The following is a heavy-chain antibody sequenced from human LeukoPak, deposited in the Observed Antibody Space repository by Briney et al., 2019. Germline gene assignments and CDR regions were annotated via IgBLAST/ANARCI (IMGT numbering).Heavy chain of an antibody. CDR2: IYTSGST. D-gene: IGHD1-26*01. CDR1: GGSISSYY. J-gene: IGHJ4*02. Sequence: SETLSLTCTVSGGSISSYYWSWIRQPPGKGLEWIGYIYTSGSTNYNPSLKSRVTISVDTSKNQFSLKLSSVTAADTAVYYCARVRAGWELLDYWGQGTLVTVSS. CDR3: ARVRAGWELLDY. V-gene: IGHV4-4*09.